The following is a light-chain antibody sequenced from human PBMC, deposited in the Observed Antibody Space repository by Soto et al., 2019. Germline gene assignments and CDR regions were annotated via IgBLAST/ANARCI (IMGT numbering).Light chain of an antibody. CDR1: QTISSSF. V-gene: IGKV3-20*01. CDR2: RAS. J-gene: IGKJ3*01. CDR3: HQFGSSPLDT. Sequence: EIVLTQSPGTLSLSPGERATLSCRASQTISSSFLAWYQQKPGQAPRLLIYRASRRAPGIPDRFSGSGSWTEFTPPISRLEPEDYAVYYCHQFGSSPLDTFGPGTKVEIK.